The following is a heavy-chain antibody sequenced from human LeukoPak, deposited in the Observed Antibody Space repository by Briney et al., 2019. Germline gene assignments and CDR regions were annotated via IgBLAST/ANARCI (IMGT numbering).Heavy chain of an antibody. CDR3: ARDLQGYCRGGICRYYLDY. V-gene: IGHV4-61*02. CDR2: IYTSGST. J-gene: IGHJ4*02. CDR1: GGSISSGSFY. D-gene: IGHD2-15*01. Sequence: PSQTLSLTCTVSGGSISSGSFYWSWIRQPAGTGLEWIGRIYTSGSTNYNPSLKSRVTISVDNSKNQFSLKLSSVTAADTAVYYCARDLQGYCRGGICRYYLDYWGQGTLVTVSS.